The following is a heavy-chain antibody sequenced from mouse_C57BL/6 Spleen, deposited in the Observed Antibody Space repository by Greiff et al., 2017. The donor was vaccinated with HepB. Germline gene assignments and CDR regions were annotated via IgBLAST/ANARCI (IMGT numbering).Heavy chain of an antibody. Sequence: VKLMESGAELVRPGTSVKMSCKASGYTFTNYWIGWAKQRPGHGLEWIGDIYPGGGYTNYNEKFKGKATLTADKSSSTAYMQFSSLTSEDSAIYYCARATTTVVATSSSYWYFDVWGTGTTVTVSS. D-gene: IGHD1-1*01. CDR3: ARATTTVVATSSSYWYFDV. CDR2: IYPGGGYT. V-gene: IGHV1-63*01. J-gene: IGHJ1*03. CDR1: GYTFTNYW.